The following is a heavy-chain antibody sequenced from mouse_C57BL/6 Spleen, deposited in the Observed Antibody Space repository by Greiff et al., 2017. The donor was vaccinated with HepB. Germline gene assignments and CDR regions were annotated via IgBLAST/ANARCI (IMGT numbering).Heavy chain of an antibody. CDR1: GFTFSSYA. CDR2: ISDGGSYT. V-gene: IGHV5-4*01. Sequence: EVQLVESGGGLVKPGGSLKLSCAASGFTFSSYAMSWVRQTPEKRLEWVATISDGGSYTYYPDNVKGRFTISRDNAKNNLYLQMSHLKSEDTAMYYCARGRPCYIPGYFDYWGQGTTLTVSS. D-gene: IGHD1-3*01. CDR3: ARGRPCYIPGYFDY. J-gene: IGHJ2*01.